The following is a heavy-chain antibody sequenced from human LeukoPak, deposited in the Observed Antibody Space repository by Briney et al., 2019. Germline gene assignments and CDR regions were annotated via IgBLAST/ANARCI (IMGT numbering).Heavy chain of an antibody. CDR3: ARDPSGSYYLNAFDI. CDR1: GASISSGSYY. J-gene: IGHJ3*02. Sequence: PSQTLSLTCTVSGASISSGSYYWSWIRQPAGKGLEWIGRIYTSGNTNYNPSLKSRVTISLDTSKNQFSLKLSPVTAADTAVYYCARDPSGSYYLNAFDIWGQGTMVTVSS. D-gene: IGHD1-26*01. V-gene: IGHV4-61*02. CDR2: IYTSGNT.